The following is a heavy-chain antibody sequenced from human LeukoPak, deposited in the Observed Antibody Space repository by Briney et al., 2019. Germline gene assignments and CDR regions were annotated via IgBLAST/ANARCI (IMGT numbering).Heavy chain of an antibody. V-gene: IGHV1-2*02. J-gene: IGHJ4*02. CDR1: GYTFTGYY. CDR3: ARVGGYSYGYDY. CDR2: INPDSGGT. Sequence: ASVKVSCKASGYTFTGYYMHWVRQAPGQGLEWMGWINPDSGGTNYAQKFQGRVTMTRDTSISTAYMELSRLRSDDTAVYYCARVGGYSYGYDYWGQGTLVTVSS. D-gene: IGHD5-18*01.